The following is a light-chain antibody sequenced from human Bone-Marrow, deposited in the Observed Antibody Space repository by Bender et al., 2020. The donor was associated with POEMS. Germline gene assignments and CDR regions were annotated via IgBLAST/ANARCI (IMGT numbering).Light chain of an antibody. CDR2: KNN. V-gene: IGLV1-44*01. J-gene: IGLJ1*01. CDR3: CSYAGNYNFYV. CDR1: NSNIGTSS. Sequence: QSVLTQPPSASGTPGQRVTISCSGSNSNIGTSSVNWYQHVPGTAPKLLIKKNNQRPSGVPDRFSGSKSGTSASLAISGLQTEDEADYYCCSYAGNYNFYVFGTATKVTVL.